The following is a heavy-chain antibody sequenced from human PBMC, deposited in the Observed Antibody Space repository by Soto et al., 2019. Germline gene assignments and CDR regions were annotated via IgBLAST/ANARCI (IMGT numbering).Heavy chain of an antibody. CDR3: ARGHCSSTSCLYYMDV. Sequence: PSETLSLTCTVSGGSISSYYWSWIRQPPGKGLEWIGYIYYSGSTNCNPSLKSRVTISVDTSKNQFSLKLSSVTAADTAVYYCARGHCSSTSCLYYMDVWGKGTTVTVSS. V-gene: IGHV4-59*01. D-gene: IGHD2-2*01. CDR1: GGSISSYY. J-gene: IGHJ6*03. CDR2: IYYSGST.